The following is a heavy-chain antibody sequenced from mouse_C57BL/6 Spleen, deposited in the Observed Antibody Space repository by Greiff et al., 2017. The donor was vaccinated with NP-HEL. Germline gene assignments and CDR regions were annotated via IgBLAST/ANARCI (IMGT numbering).Heavy chain of an antibody. CDR2: ISNLAYSI. CDR3: ARHSNWYFDV. CDR1: GFTFSDYG. J-gene: IGHJ1*03. V-gene: IGHV5-15*01. D-gene: IGHD1-1*01. Sequence: DVHLVESGGGLVQPGGSLKLSCAASGFTFSDYGMAWVRQAPRKGPEWVAFISNLAYSIYYADTVTGRFTISRENAKNTLYLEMSSLRSEDTAMYYCARHSNWYFDVWGTGTTVTVSS.